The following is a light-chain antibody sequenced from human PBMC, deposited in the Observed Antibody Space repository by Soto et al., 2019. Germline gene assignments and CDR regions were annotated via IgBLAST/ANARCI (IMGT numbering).Light chain of an antibody. Sequence: EIVLTQSPGTLSLSPGERATLSCRASQSVASSYLAWYQQKPGQAPRLLIYDASSRATGIPDRISGSGSGTDFTLTISRPEAEDSAVYYCQQYGSSPRTFGQGTRVEIK. CDR1: QSVASSY. CDR3: QQYGSSPRT. V-gene: IGKV3-20*01. J-gene: IGKJ1*01. CDR2: DAS.